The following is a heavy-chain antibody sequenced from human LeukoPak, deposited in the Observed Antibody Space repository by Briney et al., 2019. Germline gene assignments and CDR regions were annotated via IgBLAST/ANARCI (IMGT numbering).Heavy chain of an antibody. J-gene: IGHJ4*02. CDR1: GYAIGRGED. V-gene: IGHV4-38-2*02. CDR2: IYHSGST. D-gene: IGHD5-18*01. Sequence: ADTVPLLCSLAGYAIGRGEDCGGSRHPPKKGLEWIGSIYHSGSTYYNPSLKSRVTISVDTSKNQFSLKLSSVTAADTAVYYCARADTALADFDYWGQGTLVTVSS. CDR3: ARADTALADFDY.